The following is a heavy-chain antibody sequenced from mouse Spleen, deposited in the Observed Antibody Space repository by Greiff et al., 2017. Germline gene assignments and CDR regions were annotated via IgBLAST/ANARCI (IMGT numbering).Heavy chain of an antibody. CDR1: GYTFTDYA. J-gene: IGHJ4*01. Sequence: QVQLQQSGAELVRPGVSVKISCKGSGYTFTDYAMHWVKQSHAKSLEWIGVISTYYGDASYNQKFKGKATMTVDKSSSTAYMELARLTSEDSAIYYCAREDYYGYEGAMDYWGQGTSVTVSS. CDR3: AREDYYGYEGAMDY. CDR2: ISTYYGDA. V-gene: IGHV1S137*01. D-gene: IGHD2-2*01.